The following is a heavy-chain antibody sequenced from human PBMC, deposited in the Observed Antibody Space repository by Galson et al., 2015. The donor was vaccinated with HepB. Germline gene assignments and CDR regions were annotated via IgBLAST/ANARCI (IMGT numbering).Heavy chain of an antibody. CDR2: ISGSGGST. Sequence: PRLSCTASGFTFSSYAMSWVRPAPGKGLEWVSAISGSGGSTYYADSVKGRFTISRDNSKNTLYLQMNSLRAEDTAVYYCAKDGIGRSFDYWGQGTLVTVSS. CDR3: AKDGIGRSFDY. J-gene: IGHJ4*02. CDR1: GFTFSSYA. V-gene: IGHV3-23*01. D-gene: IGHD1-26*01.